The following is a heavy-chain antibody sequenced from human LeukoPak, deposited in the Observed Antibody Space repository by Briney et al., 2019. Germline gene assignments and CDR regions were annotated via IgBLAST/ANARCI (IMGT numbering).Heavy chain of an antibody. CDR2: MSDSGDST. CDR3: AKECEQWLVLYYFDY. CDR1: GSTFITYA. Sequence: PGASLRLSCAISGSTFITYAMSWVRQAPGKGLEWVSGMSDSGDSTYYADSVKGRFTISRDNSKNTLYLQMNSLRAEDTAVYYCAKECEQWLVLYYFDYWGQGTLVTVSS. J-gene: IGHJ4*02. V-gene: IGHV3-23*01. D-gene: IGHD6-19*01.